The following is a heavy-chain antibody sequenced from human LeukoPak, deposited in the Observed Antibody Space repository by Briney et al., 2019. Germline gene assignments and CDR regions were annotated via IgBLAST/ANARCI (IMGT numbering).Heavy chain of an antibody. D-gene: IGHD1-26*01. CDR3: ARVSGSYWGTLFDY. CDR2: INPNSGGT. J-gene: IGHJ4*02. Sequence: GASVKVSCKASGYTFTGYYMHWVLQAPGQGLEWMGRINPNSGGTNYAQKFQGRVTMTRDTSISTAYMELSRLRSDDTAVYYCARVSGSYWGTLFDYWGQGTLVTVSS. CDR1: GYTFTGYY. V-gene: IGHV1-2*06.